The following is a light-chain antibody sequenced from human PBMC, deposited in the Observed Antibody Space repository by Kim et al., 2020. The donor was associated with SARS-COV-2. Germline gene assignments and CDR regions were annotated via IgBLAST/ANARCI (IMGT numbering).Light chain of an antibody. CDR1: KLDDKY. CDR3: QAWDSGTAGV. V-gene: IGLV3-1*01. J-gene: IGLJ2*01. CDR2: QDA. Sequence: SYELTQPPSVSVSPGQTASITCSGDKLDDKYVGWYQQKPGQSPKLIIFQDAKRPSGIPERFSGSNSGNTATLTISGTQTMDEADYYCQAWDSGTAGVFGGGTQLTVL.